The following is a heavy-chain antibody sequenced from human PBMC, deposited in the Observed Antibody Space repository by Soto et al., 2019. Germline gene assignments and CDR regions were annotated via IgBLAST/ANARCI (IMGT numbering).Heavy chain of an antibody. V-gene: IGHV3-15*07. CDR3: TTDRIPDAVGGWLFLPDY. D-gene: IGHD3-9*01. CDR2: IKSKTDGGTT. Sequence: GGSLRLSCAASGFTFSNAWMNWVRQAPGKGLEWVGRIKSKTDGGTTDYAAPVKGRFTISRDDSKNTLYLQMNSLKTEDTAVYYCTTDRIPDAVGGWLFLPDYWGQGTLVTVSS. J-gene: IGHJ4*02. CDR1: GFTFSNAW.